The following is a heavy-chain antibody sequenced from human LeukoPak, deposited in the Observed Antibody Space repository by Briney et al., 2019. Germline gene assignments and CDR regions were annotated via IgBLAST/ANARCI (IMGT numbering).Heavy chain of an antibody. V-gene: IGHV4-59*01. CDR3: ARESPGDIVVVPAAPRGAFDI. CDR2: IYSSENT. Sequence: SETLSLTCTVSGDSLWSYYWTWIRQPPGKGPEWIGYIYSSENTNYNPSLKSRVTMSIDTSKNQFSLRLSSVTAADTAVYYCARESPGDIVVVPAAPRGAFDIWGQGTMVTVSS. CDR1: GDSLWSYY. J-gene: IGHJ3*02. D-gene: IGHD2-2*01.